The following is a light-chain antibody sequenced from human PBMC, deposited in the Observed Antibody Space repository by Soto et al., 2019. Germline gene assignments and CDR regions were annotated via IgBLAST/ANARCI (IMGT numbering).Light chain of an antibody. CDR2: DVS. V-gene: IGLV2-14*01. CDR1: SSDVGGYNH. Sequence: QSALTQPASVSGSPGQSITISCTGTSSDVGGYNHVAWYQQHPGEAPTLMIYDVSNRPSGVSNRFSGSKSGNTASQPISGLQAEDEADYYCGSYTSRSTYVFGTGTKLTVL. J-gene: IGLJ1*01. CDR3: GSYTSRSTYV.